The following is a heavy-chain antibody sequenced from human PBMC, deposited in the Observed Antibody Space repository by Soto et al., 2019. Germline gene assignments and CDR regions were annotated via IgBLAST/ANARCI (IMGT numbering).Heavy chain of an antibody. V-gene: IGHV4-39*02. J-gene: IGHJ5*02. CDR1: GGSISTSSYY. CDR2: IDYSGST. D-gene: IGHD1-7*01. Sequence: QLHLQESGPGLVKPSETLSLTCIVSGGSISTSSYYWGWVRQPPGKWLEWVGSIDYSGSTCYNPSLQSRVTIFVDTSNNQFLLRLNSVTAADTAVYYFAREWNYHGEGWFDPWGQGTLVTVSS. CDR3: AREWNYHGEGWFDP.